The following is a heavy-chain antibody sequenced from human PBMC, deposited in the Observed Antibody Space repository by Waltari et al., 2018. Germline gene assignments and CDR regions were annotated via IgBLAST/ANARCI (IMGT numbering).Heavy chain of an antibody. CDR2: ISSSGSYT. V-gene: IGHV3-11*06. J-gene: IGHJ5*02. D-gene: IGHD5-12*01. CDR1: GFTFNNYY. CDR3: ARVASIYRVGWFDP. Sequence: QVQLVESGGGLVRPGGSLKLSCAASGFTFNNYYMSWIRQAPGKGPECISYISSSGSYTVYADSVKGRFTISRDNGEKSVYLQMNNVRGEDSAVYYCARVASIYRVGWFDPWGQGTQVTVSS.